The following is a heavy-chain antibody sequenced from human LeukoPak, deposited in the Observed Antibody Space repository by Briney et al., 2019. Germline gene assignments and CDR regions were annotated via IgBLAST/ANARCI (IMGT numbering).Heavy chain of an antibody. V-gene: IGHV3-23*01. CDR3: ARTQQLVRSLDY. Sequence: PGGSLRLSCAASGFTFSSYAMSWVRQAPGKGLEWVSAISGSGGSTYYADSVKGRFTISRDNSKNTLYLQMNSLRAEDTAVYYCARTQQLVRSLDYWGQGTLVTVSS. D-gene: IGHD6-13*01. J-gene: IGHJ4*02. CDR2: ISGSGGST. CDR1: GFTFSSYA.